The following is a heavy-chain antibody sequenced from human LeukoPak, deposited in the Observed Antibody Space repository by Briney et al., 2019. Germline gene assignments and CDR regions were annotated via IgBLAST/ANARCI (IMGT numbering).Heavy chain of an antibody. D-gene: IGHD5-18*01. CDR1: GFTFISYW. V-gene: IGHV3-7*01. J-gene: IGHJ6*03. Sequence: GGSLRLSCAASGFTFISYWLTWVRQAPGKGLERVANIKQDGSEKYYVGSVKGRFTISRDNAKNSLYLQMNSLRAEDTAVYYCARVQRGYSYNPLGYYYYYMDVWGKGTTVTVSS. CDR2: IKQDGSEK. CDR3: ARVQRGYSYNPLGYYYYYMDV.